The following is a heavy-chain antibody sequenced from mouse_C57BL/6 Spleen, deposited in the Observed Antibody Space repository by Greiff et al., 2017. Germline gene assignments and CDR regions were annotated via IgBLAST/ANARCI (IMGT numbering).Heavy chain of an antibody. J-gene: IGHJ2*01. CDR1: GFTFSDYG. V-gene: IGHV5-17*01. CDR3: ARSAFFDY. Sequence: DVHLVESGGGLVKPGGSLQLSCAASGFTFSDYGMHWVRQAPEKGLEWVAYISSGSSTIYYADTVKGRFTISRDNAKNTLFLQMTSLRSEDTAMYYCARSAFFDYWGQGTTLTVSS. D-gene: IGHD1-2*01. CDR2: ISSGSSTI.